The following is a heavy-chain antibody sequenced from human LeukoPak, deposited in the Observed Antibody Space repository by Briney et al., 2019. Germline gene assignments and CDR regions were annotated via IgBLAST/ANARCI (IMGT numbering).Heavy chain of an antibody. V-gene: IGHV3-64*01. D-gene: IGHD3-3*01. CDR2: ISSNGGST. CDR3: ARSDWSGYRRFAYFDY. CDR1: GFTFSSYA. Sequence: PGGSLRLSCAASGFTFSSYAMHWVRQAPGKGLEYVSAISSNGGSTYYANSVKGRFTISRDNSKNTLYLQMGSLRAEDMAVYYCARSDWSGYRRFAYFDYWGQGTLVTVSS. J-gene: IGHJ4*02.